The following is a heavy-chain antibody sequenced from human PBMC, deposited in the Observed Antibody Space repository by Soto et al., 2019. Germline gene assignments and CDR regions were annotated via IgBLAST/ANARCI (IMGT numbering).Heavy chain of an antibody. CDR1: GASFTCCS. CDR3: ARHGVTAGDL. Sequence: QVQLQESGPGLVKPSETLSLTCTVSGASFTCCSWSWIRQPAGKGLEWIGRFYATESSIYNPNLTSRATISVDTSKNALSLKVVSMTAADTAGYYCARHGVTAGDLWGQGTLVTVSS. V-gene: IGHV4-4*07. J-gene: IGHJ5*02. D-gene: IGHD3-3*01. CDR2: FYATESS.